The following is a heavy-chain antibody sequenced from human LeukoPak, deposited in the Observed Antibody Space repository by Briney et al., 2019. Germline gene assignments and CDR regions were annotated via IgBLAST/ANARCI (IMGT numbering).Heavy chain of an antibody. J-gene: IGHJ4*02. CDR3: ARDFRIAAAETNYFDY. CDR2: IYHSGST. D-gene: IGHD6-13*01. CDR1: GYSISSGYY. Sequence: PSETLFITCAVSGYSISSGYYWVWIRQPPGKGLEGFGCIYHSGSTYYNPSLKSRVTISVDTSKNQFSLKVSSLSAACTAGYYCARDFRIAAAETNYFDYWGQGTLVTVSS. V-gene: IGHV4-38-2*02.